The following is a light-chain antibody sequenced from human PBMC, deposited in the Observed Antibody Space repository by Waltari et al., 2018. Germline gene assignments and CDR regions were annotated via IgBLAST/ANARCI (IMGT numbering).Light chain of an antibody. CDR3: MEATHSWT. Sequence: DVVMTQSPLSLPVTLGQAASISCRSSQSLVHSDGNTYLNWIQQSPGQSPRRLIYRVSNRESGVPDRFSGSGSGTDFTLKISRVEAEDVGVYCCMEATHSWTFGQGTKVEIK. V-gene: IGKV2-30*02. CDR2: RVS. CDR1: QSLVHSDGNTY. J-gene: IGKJ1*01.